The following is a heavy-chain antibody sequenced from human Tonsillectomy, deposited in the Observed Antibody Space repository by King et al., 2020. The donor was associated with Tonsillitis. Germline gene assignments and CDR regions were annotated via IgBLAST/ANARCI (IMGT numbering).Heavy chain of an antibody. D-gene: IGHD5-24*01. CDR3: ARHMAISVAFDI. CDR1: GYNFTNYW. Sequence: VQLVESGAEVKKPGESLKISCKGSGYNFTNYWIGWVRQIPGKSLEWMGIIYTGVSVTRYIPSFQGQVTISADKSISTAYLQWSSLKASDTAMYYCARHMAISVAFDIWGPGTMVTVSS. V-gene: IGHV5-51*01. J-gene: IGHJ3*02. CDR2: IYTGVSVT.